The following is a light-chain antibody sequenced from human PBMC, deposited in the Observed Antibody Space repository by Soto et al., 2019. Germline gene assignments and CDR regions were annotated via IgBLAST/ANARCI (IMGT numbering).Light chain of an antibody. Sequence: EIVVTQSPGTLPLSTGERATLSCRASQSVSSSYLAWYQQKPGQAPRLLIYGASSRATGIPDRFSGSGSGTDFTLTISRLEPEDFAVYYCQQYGSSPPWTFGQGTKADIK. CDR1: QSVSSSY. CDR3: QQYGSSPPWT. J-gene: IGKJ1*01. CDR2: GAS. V-gene: IGKV3-20*01.